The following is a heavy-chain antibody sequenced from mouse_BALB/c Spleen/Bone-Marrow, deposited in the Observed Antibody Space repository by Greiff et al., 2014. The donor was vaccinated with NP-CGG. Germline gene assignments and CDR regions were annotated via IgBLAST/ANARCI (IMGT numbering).Heavy chain of an antibody. CDR1: GYAFSSYW. V-gene: IGHV1-80*01. Sequence: QVQLKESGAELVRPGSSVKISCKASGYAFSSYWMNWVKQRPGQGLEWIGQIYPGDGDTNYNGKFKGKATPTADKSSSTAYMQLSSLTSEDSAVYFCARVRNWADYWGQGTTLTVSS. CDR2: IYPGDGDT. D-gene: IGHD4-1*01. J-gene: IGHJ2*01. CDR3: ARVRNWADY.